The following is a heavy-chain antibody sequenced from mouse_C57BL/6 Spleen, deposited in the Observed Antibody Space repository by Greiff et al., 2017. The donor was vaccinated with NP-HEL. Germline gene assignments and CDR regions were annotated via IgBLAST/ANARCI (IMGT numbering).Heavy chain of an antibody. V-gene: IGHV1-9*01. J-gene: IGHJ1*03. Sequence: QVQLQQSGAELMKPGASVKLSCKATGYTFTGYWIEWVKQRPGHGLEWIGEILTGSGSTNYNEKFKGKATFTGDTSSNTAYMQLSSLTTEDSAIYYCARGYYGSSYWYFDVWCTGTTVTVSS. CDR2: ILTGSGST. CDR1: GYTFTGYW. D-gene: IGHD1-1*01. CDR3: ARGYYGSSYWYFDV.